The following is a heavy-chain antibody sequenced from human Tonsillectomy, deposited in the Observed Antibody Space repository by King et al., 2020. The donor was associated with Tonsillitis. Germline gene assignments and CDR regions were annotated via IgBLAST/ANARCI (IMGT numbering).Heavy chain of an antibody. CDR2: IYYSGST. D-gene: IGHD3-3*01. Sequence: QLQESGPGLVKPSQTLSLTCTVSGGSISSGDYYWSWIRQPPGKGLEWIGYIYYSGSTYYNPSLQSRVTISVDTSKNQFSLNLSSVTAADTAVYYCARASYSPYYDFWSGPPGMDVWGQGTTVTVSS. V-gene: IGHV4-30-4*01. CDR3: ARASYSPYYDFWSGPPGMDV. J-gene: IGHJ6*02. CDR1: GGSISSGDYY.